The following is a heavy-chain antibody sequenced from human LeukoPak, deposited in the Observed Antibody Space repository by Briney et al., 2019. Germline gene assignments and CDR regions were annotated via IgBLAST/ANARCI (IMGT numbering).Heavy chain of an antibody. CDR2: IIPILGIA. Sequence: ASVKVSCKASGGTFSSYAISGLRQAPGQGLEWMGRIIPILGIANYAQKFQGRVTITADKSTSTAYMELSSLRSEDTAVYYCARDDHSSGWRNYYYGMDVWGQGTTVTVSS. V-gene: IGHV1-69*04. CDR3: ARDDHSSGWRNYYYGMDV. CDR1: GGTFSSYA. D-gene: IGHD6-19*01. J-gene: IGHJ6*02.